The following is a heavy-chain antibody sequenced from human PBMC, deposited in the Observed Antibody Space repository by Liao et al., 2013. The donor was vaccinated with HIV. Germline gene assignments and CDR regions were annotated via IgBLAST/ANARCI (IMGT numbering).Heavy chain of an antibody. V-gene: IGHV4-34*02. D-gene: IGHD3-3*01. CDR1: GGSFSGYY. Sequence: QVQLQQWGAGLLKPSETLSLTCAVYGGSFSGYYWSWVRQPPGKGLEWIGEINQSGSTNYNPSLKSRVTISVDTSKNQFSLKLSSVTAADTAVYYCARVDQYYDFWSGYYTRGVENWGQGTLVTVSS. CDR3: ARVDQYYDFWSGYYTRGVEN. J-gene: IGHJ4*02. CDR2: INQSGST.